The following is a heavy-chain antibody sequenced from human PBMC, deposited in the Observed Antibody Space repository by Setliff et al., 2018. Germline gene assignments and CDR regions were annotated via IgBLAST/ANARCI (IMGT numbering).Heavy chain of an antibody. Sequence: ASVKVSCKTSGYSFINYGLSWMRQAPGQGLEWVGWISGYNGNTDYAQNLQGRVTMTRDTSISTAYMELNRLRSDDTAIYYCARGGGSYRAGNSRPTYWFDPWGQGTLVTVSS. D-gene: IGHD2-21*01. V-gene: IGHV1-18*01. CDR3: ARGGGSYRAGNSRPTYWFDP. CDR2: ISGYNGNT. J-gene: IGHJ5*02. CDR1: GYSFINYG.